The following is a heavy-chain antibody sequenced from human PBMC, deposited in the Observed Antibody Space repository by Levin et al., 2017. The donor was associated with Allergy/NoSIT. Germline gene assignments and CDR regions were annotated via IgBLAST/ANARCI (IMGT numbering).Heavy chain of an antibody. V-gene: IGHV3-23*01. CDR2: ISGSGGST. D-gene: IGHD3-10*01. CDR1: GFTFSSYA. CDR3: AKTPLANKLWFGEPYWGGFDY. J-gene: IGHJ4*02. Sequence: AGGSLRLSCAASGFTFSSYAMSWVRQAPGKGLEWVSAISGSGGSTYYADSVKGRFTISRDNSKNTLYLQMNSLRAEDTAVYYCAKTPLANKLWFGEPYWGGFDYWGQGTLVTVSS.